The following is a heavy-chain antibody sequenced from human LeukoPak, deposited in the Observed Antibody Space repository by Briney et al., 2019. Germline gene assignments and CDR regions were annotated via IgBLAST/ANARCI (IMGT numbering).Heavy chain of an antibody. CDR2: MYYSGNT. Sequence: SETLSLTCTVSGDSVRTSNSYWGWIRQPPGKGLEWIVSMYYSGNTYYNPSLKSRVTISVDTSKNQLSLRLSSVTAADTAVYYCARHPHYYFDNSARWGQGTLITVSS. CDR3: ARHPHYYFDNSAR. D-gene: IGHD3-22*01. V-gene: IGHV4-39*01. CDR1: GDSVRTSNSY. J-gene: IGHJ4*02.